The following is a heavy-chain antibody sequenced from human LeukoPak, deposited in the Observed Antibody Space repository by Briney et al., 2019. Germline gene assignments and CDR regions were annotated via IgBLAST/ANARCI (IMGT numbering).Heavy chain of an antibody. D-gene: IGHD5-18*01. J-gene: IGHJ4*02. CDR1: GYTFTSNY. CDR3: AGGEYSYGYFDY. CDR2: ISPSGGST. Sequence: ASVKVSCKAFGYTFTSNYMHWVRQAPGQGPEWMGVISPSGGSTTYAQKFQGRVTLTRDMSTNTDYLELSSLRSEDTAVYYCAGGEYSYGYFDYWGQGTLVTVSS. V-gene: IGHV1-46*03.